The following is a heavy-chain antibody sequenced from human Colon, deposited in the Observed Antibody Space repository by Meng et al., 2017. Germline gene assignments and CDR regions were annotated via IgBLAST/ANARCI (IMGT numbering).Heavy chain of an antibody. D-gene: IGHD3-3*02. J-gene: IGHJ4*02. CDR1: GFAFSAHW. Sequence: GESLMIPWAASGFAFSAHWMHWVRPSDERGLEWVALIKTDGSITGYADSVKCRFTISRDNAKNMLYLQMNSLRAEDTAVYYCARDLHFGTSDSWGQGTLVTVSS. CDR3: ARDLHFGTSDS. V-gene: IGHV3-74*01. CDR2: IKTDGSIT.